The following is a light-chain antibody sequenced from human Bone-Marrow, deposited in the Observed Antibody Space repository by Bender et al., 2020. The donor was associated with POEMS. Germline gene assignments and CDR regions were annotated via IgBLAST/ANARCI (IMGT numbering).Light chain of an antibody. CDR1: SSDIRRYDR. CDR2: EVT. J-gene: IGLJ1*01. Sequence: QSALTQPPSVSGSPGQSVTISCTGTSSDIRRYDRVSWYQQAPGTAPKLLIFEVTNRPSGVPHRFSGSKSGNTASLTISGLQAEDEADYYCSSYTSRTTLFVFGTGTKVTVL. CDR3: SSYTSRTTLFV. V-gene: IGLV2-18*02.